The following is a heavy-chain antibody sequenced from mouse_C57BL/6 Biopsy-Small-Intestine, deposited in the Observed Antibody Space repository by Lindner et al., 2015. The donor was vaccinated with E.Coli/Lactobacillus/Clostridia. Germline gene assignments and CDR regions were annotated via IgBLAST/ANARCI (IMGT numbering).Heavy chain of an antibody. D-gene: IGHD2-4*01. CDR2: IDPYNGAT. V-gene: IGHV1S135*01. CDR3: ARSKDYDYPDY. J-gene: IGHJ2*01. CDR1: GYSFTGYN. Sequence: VQLQESGPELVKPGASVKMSCKASGYSFTGYNMHWVKQSHGKSLEWIGYIDPYNGATSYNQKFKGKATLTVDKSSSTAFMQLNSLTSEDSAVYYCARSKDYDYPDYWGQGTTLTVSS.